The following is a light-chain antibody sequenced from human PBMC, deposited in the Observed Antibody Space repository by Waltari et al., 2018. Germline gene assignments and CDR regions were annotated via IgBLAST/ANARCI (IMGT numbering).Light chain of an antibody. Sequence: QSVLTQPPSASGTPGQRVTISCSGSSSNIGRNSVNWYQQFPGTAPKLLIYTNIPRPSGVPDRFSCSKSGTSASLAISGLRSEDEADDYCAAWDDSLTGLWVFGGGTKLTVL. CDR2: TNI. J-gene: IGLJ3*02. CDR1: SSNIGRNS. CDR3: AAWDDSLTGLWV. V-gene: IGLV1-44*01.